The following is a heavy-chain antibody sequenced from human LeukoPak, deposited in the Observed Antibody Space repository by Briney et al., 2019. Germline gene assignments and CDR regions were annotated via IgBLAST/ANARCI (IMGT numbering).Heavy chain of an antibody. CDR3: ARMVYALDY. Sequence: PSETLSLTCTVSGGSISSYYWSWIRQPPGKGLEWIGYIYYSGSTNYSPSLKSRVTISVDTSKNQFSLKLSSVTAADTAVYYCARMVYALDYWGQGTLVTVSS. CDR2: IYYSGST. CDR1: GGSISSYY. V-gene: IGHV4-59*01. D-gene: IGHD2-8*01. J-gene: IGHJ4*02.